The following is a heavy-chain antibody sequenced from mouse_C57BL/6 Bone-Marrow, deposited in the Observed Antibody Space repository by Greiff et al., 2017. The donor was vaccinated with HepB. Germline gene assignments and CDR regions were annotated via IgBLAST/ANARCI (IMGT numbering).Heavy chain of an antibody. CDR3: ARDGYYPYYFDY. D-gene: IGHD2-3*01. V-gene: IGHV5-9*01. CDR1: GFTFSSYT. Sequence: DVHLVESGGGLVKPGGSLKLSCAASGFTFSSYTMSWVRQTPEKRLEWVATISGGGGNTYYPDSVKGRFTISRDNAKTTLYLQMSTLRSEDTALYYCARDGYYPYYFDYWGQGTTLTVSS. J-gene: IGHJ2*01. CDR2: ISGGGGNT.